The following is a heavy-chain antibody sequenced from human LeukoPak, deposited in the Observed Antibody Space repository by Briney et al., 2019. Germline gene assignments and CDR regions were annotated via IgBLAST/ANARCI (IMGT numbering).Heavy chain of an antibody. D-gene: IGHD3-9*01. CDR3: ARSTEYCDILTGQFDY. CDR2: TYYRSKWYN. CDR1: GNSVSSNSVA. Sequence: SQTLSLTCAISGNSVSSNSVAWNWIGQSPSRGLEWLGRTYYRSKWYNDYAVSVKSRITINPDTSKNQLSLQLDSVTPEDTAVYYCARSTEYCDILTGQFDYWGQGTLVTVSS. V-gene: IGHV6-1*01. J-gene: IGHJ4*02.